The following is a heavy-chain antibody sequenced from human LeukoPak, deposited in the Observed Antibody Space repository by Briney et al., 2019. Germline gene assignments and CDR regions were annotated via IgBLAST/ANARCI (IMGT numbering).Heavy chain of an antibody. J-gene: IGHJ4*02. D-gene: IGHD6-13*01. Sequence: SETLSLTCTVSGGSISSYYWSWIRQPPGKGLEWIGHISYSGSTNYNPSLKSRVTMSVDTSKNQFSLKLSSVTAADTAVYYCARGYSSSWYAGWGQGTLVTVSS. CDR1: GGSISSYY. CDR3: ARGYSSSWYAG. V-gene: IGHV4-59*12. CDR2: ISYSGST.